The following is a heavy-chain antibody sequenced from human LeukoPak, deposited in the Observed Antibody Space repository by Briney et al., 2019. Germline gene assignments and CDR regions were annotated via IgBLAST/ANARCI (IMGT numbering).Heavy chain of an antibody. J-gene: IGHJ4*02. Sequence: QAGGPLRLSCAASGFIFSNYGMNWVRQAPGKGLEWVAAISASGSATSYADSVRGRFTISRDNSKSTTYLQMNSLRAEDTAVYYCVRNLAVAGTCFDSWGQGTLVTVSS. D-gene: IGHD6-19*01. CDR1: GFIFSNYG. V-gene: IGHV3-23*01. CDR3: VRNLAVAGTCFDS. CDR2: ISASGSAT.